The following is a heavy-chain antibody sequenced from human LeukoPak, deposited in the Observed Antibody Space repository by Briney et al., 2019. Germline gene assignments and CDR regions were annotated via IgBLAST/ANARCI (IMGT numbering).Heavy chain of an antibody. CDR3: ARRSDSGSDDGEDYFDY. CDR1: GGSINSGTFY. V-gene: IGHV4-39*01. D-gene: IGHD1-26*01. J-gene: IGHJ4*02. Sequence: SETLSLTCTVSGGSINSGTFYWGWIRQPPGKGLEWIGSMYYDGSSYYNPSLKSRVTTSVDTSKNQFSLRLTSVTAADTAVYFCARRSDSGSDDGEDYFDYWGQGTLVTVSS. CDR2: MYYDGSS.